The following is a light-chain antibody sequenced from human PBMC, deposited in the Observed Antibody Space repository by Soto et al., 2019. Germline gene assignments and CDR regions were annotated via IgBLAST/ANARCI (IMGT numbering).Light chain of an antibody. J-gene: IGKJ4*01. Sequence: EIVLTQSPGTLSLSPGERATLSCRASPTISSNYLAWSQQKPGQAPRLLIYAASSRATVIPDRFIGIGSGTDFTLTIRRLEPEDFAVYYCQPYRYSPLTFGGGTKVEIK. CDR1: PTISSNY. CDR2: AAS. CDR3: QPYRYSPLT. V-gene: IGKV3-20*01.